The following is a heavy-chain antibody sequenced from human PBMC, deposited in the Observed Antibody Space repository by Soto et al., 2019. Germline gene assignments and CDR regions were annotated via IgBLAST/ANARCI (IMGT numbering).Heavy chain of an antibody. CDR2: INAGNGNT. J-gene: IGHJ6*03. CDR3: ARDKPLYSRDYYYYYYMDV. CDR1: GYTFTSYA. D-gene: IGHD2-15*01. Sequence: QVQLVQSGAEVKKPGASVKVSCKASGYTFTSYAMHWVRQAPGQRLEWMGWINAGNGNTKYSQKFQGRVTITRDTSASTVYMELSSLRSEDTAVYYCARDKPLYSRDYYYYYYMDVWGKGTTVTVSS. V-gene: IGHV1-3*01.